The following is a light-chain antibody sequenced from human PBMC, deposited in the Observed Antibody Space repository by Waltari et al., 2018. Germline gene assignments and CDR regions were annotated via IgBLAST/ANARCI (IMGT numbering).Light chain of an antibody. V-gene: IGKV1-39*01. Sequence: DLQMTQSPSSLSASVGDRVTISCRASKNNRSYLSWYQQKPGKAPKLVIYSASTLQSGVPSRFSGSGSGTNFTLTITSLQAEDFATYFCQASYTTPYSFGQGTKVEIK. CDR3: QASYTTPYS. J-gene: IGKJ2*03. CDR1: KNNRSY. CDR2: SAS.